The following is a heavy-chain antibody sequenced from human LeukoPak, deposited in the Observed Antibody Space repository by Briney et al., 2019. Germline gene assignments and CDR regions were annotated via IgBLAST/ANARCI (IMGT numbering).Heavy chain of an antibody. V-gene: IGHV3-33*06. CDR2: IWYDGSNK. CDR3: AKGGPQLEYYFDY. D-gene: IGHD1-1*01. CDR1: GFTFSSYG. J-gene: IGHJ4*02. Sequence: GGSLRLSCAASGFTFSSYGMHWVRQAPGRGLEWVAVIWYDGSNKYYADSVKGRFTISRDNSKNTLYLQMNSLRAEDTAVYYCAKGGPQLEYYFDYWGQGTLVTVSS.